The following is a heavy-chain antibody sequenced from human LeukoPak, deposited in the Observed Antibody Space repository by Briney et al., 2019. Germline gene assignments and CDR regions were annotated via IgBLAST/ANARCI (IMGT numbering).Heavy chain of an antibody. Sequence: SETLSLTCTVSGSSISSYYWNWIRQPPGKGLEWIGSIYHSGSTYYNPSLKSRVTISVDTSKNQFSLKLSSVTAADTAVYYCARDSGYYYYYYMDVWGKGTTVTVSS. CDR3: ARDSGYYYYYYMDV. V-gene: IGHV4-38-2*02. CDR1: GSSISSYY. CDR2: IYHSGST. J-gene: IGHJ6*03.